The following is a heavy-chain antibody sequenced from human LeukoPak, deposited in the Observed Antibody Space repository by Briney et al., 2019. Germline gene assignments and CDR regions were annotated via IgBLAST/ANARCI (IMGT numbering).Heavy chain of an antibody. D-gene: IGHD3-22*01. CDR1: GFTFRGSS. CDR3: TTSPYDSSGYYYVYN. Sequence: PGGSLPLSCAASGFTFRGSSMQWVSQASGTGLEWVGRIRSKAHSYATAYAASVTGRFTISRDDSKNTAYLQMNSLKTEDTAVYYCTTSPYDSSGYYYVYNWGQGTLVTVSS. CDR2: IRSKAHSYAT. V-gene: IGHV3-73*01. J-gene: IGHJ4*02.